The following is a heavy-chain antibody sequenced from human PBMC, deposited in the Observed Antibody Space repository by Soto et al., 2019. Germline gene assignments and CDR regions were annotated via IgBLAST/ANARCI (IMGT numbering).Heavy chain of an antibody. V-gene: IGHV4-38-2*01. CDR1: GDSVSSGVYD. D-gene: IGHD5-18*01. CDR3: ARYGYSYSMSFFDK. J-gene: IGHJ4*02. Sequence: PSETLSLTCAVSGDSVSSGVYDWAWIRQPPGKGLEWIGSMYHSGSTYYSPSLKSRVTMSVDTSKNQLSLKLTSLTAADTAVYYCARYGYSYSMSFFDKWGQGTRVTVSS. CDR2: MYHSGST.